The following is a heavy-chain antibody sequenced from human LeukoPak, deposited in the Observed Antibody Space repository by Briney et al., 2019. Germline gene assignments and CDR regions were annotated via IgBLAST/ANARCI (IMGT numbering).Heavy chain of an antibody. D-gene: IGHD1-26*01. CDR1: GFTFSDYY. V-gene: IGHV3-11*04. CDR2: ISSSGSTI. CDR3: ARSVRPKLSYSDAFDI. Sequence: GGSLRLSCAASGFTFSDYYMSWIRQAPGKGLEWVSYISSSGSTIYYADSVKGRFTISRDNAKNSLYLQMNSLRAEDTAVYYCARSVRPKLSYSDAFDIWGQGTMVTVSS. J-gene: IGHJ3*02.